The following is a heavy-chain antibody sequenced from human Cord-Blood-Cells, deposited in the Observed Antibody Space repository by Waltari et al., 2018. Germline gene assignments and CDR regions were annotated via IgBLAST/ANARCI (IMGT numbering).Heavy chain of an antibody. J-gene: IGHJ4*02. D-gene: IGHD6-13*01. CDR3: ARIAAAGNS. V-gene: IGHV1-2*02. CDR2: STPKRGGT. Sequence: QVQLVQSGAEVKKPGAPVKVSCKASGYTFTGYYMNWVRQAPGKGLEWSGWSTPKRGGTSYAQKFQGRVTMTRDASISTAYMELSRLRSDDTAVYYCARIAAAGNSWGQGTLVTVSS. CDR1: GYTFTGYY.